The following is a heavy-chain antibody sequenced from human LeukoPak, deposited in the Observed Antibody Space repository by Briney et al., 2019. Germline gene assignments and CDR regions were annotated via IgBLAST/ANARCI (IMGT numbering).Heavy chain of an antibody. CDR1: GFTFSSYG. J-gene: IGHJ4*02. CDR2: IWYDGSNK. V-gene: IGHV3-33*01. CDR3: ARDSLTGYCSGGTCYDHYFDY. D-gene: IGHD2-15*01. Sequence: GGSLRLSCAASGFTFSSYGMHWVRQAPGKGLEWVAVIWYDGSNKNYADSVKGRFTISRDNSKNTLSLQMNSLRAEDTAVYYCARDSLTGYCSGGTCYDHYFDYWGQGTLVTVSS.